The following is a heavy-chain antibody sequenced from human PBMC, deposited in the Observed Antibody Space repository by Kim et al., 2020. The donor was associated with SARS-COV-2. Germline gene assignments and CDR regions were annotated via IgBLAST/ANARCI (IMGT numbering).Heavy chain of an antibody. J-gene: IGHJ6*02. Sequence: GESLKISCKGSGYSFTSYWIGWVRQMPGKGLEWMGIIYPGDSDTRYSPSFQGQVTISADKSISTAYLQWSSLKASDTAMYYCARLPLGYCSGGSCSPGGMDVWGQGTPVTVSS. CDR1: GYSFTSYW. CDR2: IYPGDSDT. CDR3: ARLPLGYCSGGSCSPGGMDV. V-gene: IGHV5-51*01. D-gene: IGHD2-15*01.